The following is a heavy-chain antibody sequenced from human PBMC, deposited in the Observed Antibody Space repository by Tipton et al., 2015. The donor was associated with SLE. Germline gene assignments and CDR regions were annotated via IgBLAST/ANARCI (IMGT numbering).Heavy chain of an antibody. Sequence: SLRLSCAASGFTFSSYSMNWVRQAPGKGLEWVSYISSSSSTIYYADSVKGRFTISRDNAKNSLYLQMNSLRAEDTAVYYCAREAALGYYYYGMDVWGQGTTVTVSS. CDR1: GFTFSSYS. V-gene: IGHV3-48*01. J-gene: IGHJ6*02. D-gene: IGHD6-13*01. CDR2: ISSSSSTI. CDR3: AREAALGYYYYGMDV.